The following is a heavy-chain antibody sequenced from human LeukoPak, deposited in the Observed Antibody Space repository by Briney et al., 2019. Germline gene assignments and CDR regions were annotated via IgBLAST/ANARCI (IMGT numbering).Heavy chain of an antibody. Sequence: GGSLRLSCAASGITVSSNYMTWVRQAPGKGLEWVSVIYSGGNTFYADSVKGRFTISRDNAKNSLYLQMNSLRAEDTAVYYCASHQKVPERAFGIWGQGTMVTVSS. V-gene: IGHV3-66*04. CDR3: ASHQKVPERAFGI. CDR2: IYSGGNT. D-gene: IGHD1-14*01. J-gene: IGHJ3*02. CDR1: GITVSSNY.